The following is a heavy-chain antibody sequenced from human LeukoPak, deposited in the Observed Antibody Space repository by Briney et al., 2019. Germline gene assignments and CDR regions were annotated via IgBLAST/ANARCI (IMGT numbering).Heavy chain of an antibody. D-gene: IGHD2-15*01. CDR1: GFTFSSYS. J-gene: IGHJ4*02. Sequence: PGGSLRLSRAASGFTFSSYSMNWVRQAPGKGLEWVSYISSSSSTIYYADSVKGRFTISRDNAKNSLDLQMNSLRAEDTAVYYCARDRYCSGGSCYSGSWGQGTLVTVSS. V-gene: IGHV3-48*04. CDR2: ISSSSSTI. CDR3: ARDRYCSGGSCYSGS.